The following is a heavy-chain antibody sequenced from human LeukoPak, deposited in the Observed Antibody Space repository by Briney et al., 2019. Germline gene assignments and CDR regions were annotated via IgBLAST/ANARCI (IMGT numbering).Heavy chain of an antibody. J-gene: IGHJ4*02. V-gene: IGHV4-30-4*01. CDR3: ARMPFEYSSSSHFDY. D-gene: IGHD6-6*01. Sequence: SQTLSLTCTVSGGSISSDDYYWSWIRQPLGKGLEWIGYMYDSGSTYYNPSLKSRVTISIDTSKNQFSLKLSSVTAADTAVYYCARMPFEYSSSSHFDYWGQGTLVTVSS. CDR1: GGSISSDDYY. CDR2: MYDSGST.